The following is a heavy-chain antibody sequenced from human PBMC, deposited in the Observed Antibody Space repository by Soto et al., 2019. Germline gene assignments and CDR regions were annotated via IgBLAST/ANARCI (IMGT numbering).Heavy chain of an antibody. CDR3: ARGGDSLYNWFDP. CDR1: GFTVSSNY. Sequence: EVQLVESGGGLVQPGGSLRLSCAASGFTVSSNYMSWVRQAPGKGLEWVSVIYSGGSTYYADSVKGRFTISRDNSKNTLYLQMNSLRAEDTAVYYCARGGDSLYNWFDPWGQGTLVTVSS. V-gene: IGHV3-66*01. J-gene: IGHJ5*02. CDR2: IYSGGST. D-gene: IGHD3-16*01.